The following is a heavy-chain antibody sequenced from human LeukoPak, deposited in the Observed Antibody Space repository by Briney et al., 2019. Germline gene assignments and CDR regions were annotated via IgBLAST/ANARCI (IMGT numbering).Heavy chain of an antibody. D-gene: IGHD3-10*01. CDR2: IGTAGDT. CDR3: ARDSGDAFDI. CDR1: GFTFSSYD. V-gene: IGHV3-13*01. J-gene: IGHJ3*02. Sequence: PGGSLRLSCAASGFTFSSYDMHWLRHATGKGLEWVSAIGTAGDTYYPGSVKGRFTISRENAKNSLYLQMNSLRAGDTAVYYCARDSGDAFDIWGQGTMVTVSS.